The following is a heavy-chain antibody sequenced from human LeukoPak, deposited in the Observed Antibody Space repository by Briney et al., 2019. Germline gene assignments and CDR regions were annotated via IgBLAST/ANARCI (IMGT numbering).Heavy chain of an antibody. J-gene: IGHJ4*02. D-gene: IGHD4-17*01. Sequence: GGSLRLSCAAPGFTSSTYWIHWVRQAPGKGLMWVSRINSDGSSTSYADSVKGRFTISRDNAKNTVYLHMNSLKVEDTAVYYCARSYYGDYEDFWGQGTLVAVSS. V-gene: IGHV3-74*01. CDR3: ARSYYGDYEDF. CDR2: INSDGSST. CDR1: GFTSSTYW.